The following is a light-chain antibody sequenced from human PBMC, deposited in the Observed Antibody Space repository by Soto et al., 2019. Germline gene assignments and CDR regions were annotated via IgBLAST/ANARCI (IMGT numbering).Light chain of an antibody. V-gene: IGLV2-8*01. CDR2: EVN. J-gene: IGLJ1*01. CDR1: NNDIGGYTY. CDR3: SAYSRSINDV. Sequence: QSALTQPPSASGSPGQSVTISCTGTNNDIGGYTYVSWYQQLPGKDPKLMIYEVNKRPSGIHDRFSGSKSGNTASLTVSGLQPEDEADYFCSAYSRSINDVFGTGTQLTVL.